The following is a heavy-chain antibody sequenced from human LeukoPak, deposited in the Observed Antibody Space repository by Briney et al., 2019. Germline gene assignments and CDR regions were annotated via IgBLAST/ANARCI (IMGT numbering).Heavy chain of an antibody. V-gene: IGHV4-39*07. CDR3: ARVDY. Sequence: SETLSLTCAVSGGSISSGGYSWGWIRQPPGKGLEWIGSIYYSGSTYYNPSLKSRVTISVDTSKNQFSLKLSSVTAADTAVYYCARVDYWGQGTLVTVSS. CDR2: IYYSGST. CDR1: GGSISSGGYS. J-gene: IGHJ4*02.